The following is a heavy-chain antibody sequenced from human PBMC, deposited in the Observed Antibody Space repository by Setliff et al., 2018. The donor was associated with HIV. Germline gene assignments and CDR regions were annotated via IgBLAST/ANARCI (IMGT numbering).Heavy chain of an antibody. CDR2: IDPNSDDK. Sequence: ASVRVSCKTSGYTFTDYFIHWVRQAPGQGLEWMGWIDPNSDDKTYAQNFQGRVIMTIDTSVNTAYLELSRLTTDDTAVYYCARPEYFDFWSGPRGFDPWGQGTLVTVSS. CDR3: ARPEYFDFWSGPRGFDP. CDR1: GYTFTDYF. V-gene: IGHV1-2*02. D-gene: IGHD3-3*01. J-gene: IGHJ5*02.